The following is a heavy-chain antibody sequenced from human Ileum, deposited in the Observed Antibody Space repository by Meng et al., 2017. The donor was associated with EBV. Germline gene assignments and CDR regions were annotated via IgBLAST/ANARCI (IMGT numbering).Heavy chain of an antibody. CDR2: ISAYNGNT. Sequence: QIQLVQSGTEVKKPGDSGKVSCKASGYTFSNHGISWLRQAPGQGLEWMGWISAYNGNTNYAQNLQGRVTMTTDTSTGTAYMEVRSLRSDDTAVYYCARAGNGGSYYFTYWGQGTLVTVSS. V-gene: IGHV1-18*01. CDR1: GYTFSNHG. D-gene: IGHD1-26*01. J-gene: IGHJ4*02. CDR3: ARAGNGGSYYFTY.